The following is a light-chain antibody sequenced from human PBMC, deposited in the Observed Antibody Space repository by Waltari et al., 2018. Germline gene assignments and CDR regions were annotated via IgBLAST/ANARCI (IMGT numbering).Light chain of an antibody. J-gene: IGKJ1*01. CDR2: WAS. V-gene: IGKV4-1*01. CDR3: QQYLSTPPT. CDR1: QSVLYSSNNKNY. Sequence: DIVMTQSPDSLAVSLGERAPINCKTSQSVLYSSNNKNYIAWYQQKPGQPPKLLIYWASTRESGVPDRFSGSGSGTDFTLTISSLQAEDVAVYYCQQYLSTPPTFGQGTKVEIK.